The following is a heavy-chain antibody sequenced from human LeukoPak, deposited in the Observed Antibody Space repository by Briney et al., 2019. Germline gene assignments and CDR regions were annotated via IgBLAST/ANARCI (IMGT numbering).Heavy chain of an antibody. J-gene: IGHJ4*02. V-gene: IGHV4-39*07. CDR2: IYYSGST. Sequence: SETLSLTCTVSGGSISSSSYYWGWIRQPPGKGLEWIGNIYYSGSTYYNPSLKSRVTISVDTSNNQFSLKLSSVTAADTAVYYCARERYYYDSSGYYHYFDYWGQGTLVTVSS. CDR1: GGSISSSSYY. D-gene: IGHD3-22*01. CDR3: ARERYYYDSSGYYHYFDY.